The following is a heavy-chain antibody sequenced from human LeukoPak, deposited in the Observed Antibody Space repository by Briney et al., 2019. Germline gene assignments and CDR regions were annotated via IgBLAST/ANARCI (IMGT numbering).Heavy chain of an antibody. V-gene: IGHV3-66*02. CDR3: VTQVDATTIFDY. D-gene: IGHD5-24*01. CDR2: IYREGTP. Sequence: GGSLRLSCAASEIIVSSNYLSWVRRAPGKGLEWVSAIYREGTPYYTDSVKGRFTISRDNSKNTMYLQMNSLRAEDTAVYYCVTQVDATTIFDYWGQGTLVTVSS. CDR1: EIIVSSNY. J-gene: IGHJ4*02.